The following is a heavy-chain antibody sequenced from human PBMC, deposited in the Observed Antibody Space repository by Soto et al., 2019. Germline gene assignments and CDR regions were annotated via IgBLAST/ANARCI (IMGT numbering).Heavy chain of an antibody. CDR3: ARSEYYFDSSGYRAFDI. D-gene: IGHD3-22*01. Sequence: QIQLVQSGAEVKKPGASVKVSCKTSGSGFTTHAMHWVRQAPGERLEWMGWINAGNGNTKYLEKFQGRVTITRDTSASTAYMELNSLRSEDTAVYYCARSEYYFDSSGYRAFDIWGQGTMVTVSS. CDR1: GSGFTTHA. CDR2: INAGNGNT. V-gene: IGHV1-3*01. J-gene: IGHJ3*02.